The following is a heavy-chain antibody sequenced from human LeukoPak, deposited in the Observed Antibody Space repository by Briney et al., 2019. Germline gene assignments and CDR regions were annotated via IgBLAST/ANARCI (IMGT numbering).Heavy chain of an antibody. D-gene: IGHD2-2*02. V-gene: IGHV3-74*01. Sequence: GGSLRLSCAASGFTFTTYWMHWVRQAPGRGLVWVSHINSDGSITSYADSVKGRFTISRDNAKNTLYLQMNSLRAEDTAVYYCARDEPAAIMGIDYWGQGTLVTVSS. CDR3: ARDEPAAIMGIDY. CDR2: INSDGSIT. J-gene: IGHJ4*02. CDR1: GFTFTTYW.